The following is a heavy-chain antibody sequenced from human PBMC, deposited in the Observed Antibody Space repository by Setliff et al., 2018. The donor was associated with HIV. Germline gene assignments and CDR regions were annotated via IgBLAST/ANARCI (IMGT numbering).Heavy chain of an antibody. CDR1: GYTLTSYG. D-gene: IGHD2-2*01. CDR3: ARDRGVYCRSTNCYSPVDAFDI. Sequence: ASVKVSCKASGYTLTSYGISWVRQALGQGLEWMGWISAYNGNTNYAQKVQGRVTMTTDTSTSTAYMELRSLRSDDTAVYYCARDRGVYCRSTNCYSPVDAFDIWGQGTMVT. V-gene: IGHV1-18*01. J-gene: IGHJ3*02. CDR2: ISAYNGNT.